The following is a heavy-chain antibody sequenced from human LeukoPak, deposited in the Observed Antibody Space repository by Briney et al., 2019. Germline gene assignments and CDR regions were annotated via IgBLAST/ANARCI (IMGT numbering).Heavy chain of an antibody. CDR3: ARDPIVDYSGRYYYMDV. Sequence: GGSLRLSCAASGFTFSNFWMTWVRQSPGEGLEWVANINPDGTKTTYVDSVKGRFTISRDNSKNTLYLQMNSLRAEDTAVYYCARDPIVDYSGRYYYMDVWGKGTTVTVSS. D-gene: IGHD4-11*01. V-gene: IGHV3-7*01. CDR1: GFTFSNFW. J-gene: IGHJ6*03. CDR2: INPDGTKT.